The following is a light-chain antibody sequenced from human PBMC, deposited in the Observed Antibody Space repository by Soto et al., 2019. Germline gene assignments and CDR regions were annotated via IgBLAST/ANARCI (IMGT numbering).Light chain of an antibody. CDR1: SSDVGGYNY. Sequence: HSVLTQPASVSGSPGQSITISCTGTSSDVGGYNYVSWYQQHPGKAPKLMIYDVSNRPSGVSNRFSGSKSGNTASLTISGLQAEDEADYYCSSYTSSSNLVVFGGGTKVTVL. CDR2: DVS. V-gene: IGLV2-14*01. J-gene: IGLJ2*01. CDR3: SSYTSSSNLVV.